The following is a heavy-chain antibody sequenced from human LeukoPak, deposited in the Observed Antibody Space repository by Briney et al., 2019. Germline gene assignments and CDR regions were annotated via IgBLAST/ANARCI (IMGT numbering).Heavy chain of an antibody. D-gene: IGHD3-16*01. J-gene: IGHJ6*03. CDR2: ISGSGDST. CDR3: AKLGGQQVYNYYVAV. CDR1: GFTFSNFA. V-gene: IGHV3-23*01. Sequence: PGGSLRLSCAASGFTFSNFAMSWVRQAPGKGLEWVSAISGSGDSTYYADSVKGRFTISRDNSKNTLYLQMNSLRAEDTAVYYCAKLGGQQVYNYYVAVWGKGTTVAVSS.